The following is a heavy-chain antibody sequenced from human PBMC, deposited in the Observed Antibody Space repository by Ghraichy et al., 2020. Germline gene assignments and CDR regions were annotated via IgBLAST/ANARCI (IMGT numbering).Heavy chain of an antibody. CDR3: ARGPHTTYYYYGMDV. J-gene: IGHJ6*02. CDR1: GGSISSGSYY. V-gene: IGHV4-61*02. Sequence: LRLSCTVSGGSISSGSYYWSWIRQPAGRGLEWIGRIYTSGSTNYNPSLKSRVTISVDTSKNQFSLKLSSVTAADTAVYYCARGPHTTYYYYGMDVWGQGTTVTVSS. CDR2: IYTSGST. D-gene: IGHD1-14*01.